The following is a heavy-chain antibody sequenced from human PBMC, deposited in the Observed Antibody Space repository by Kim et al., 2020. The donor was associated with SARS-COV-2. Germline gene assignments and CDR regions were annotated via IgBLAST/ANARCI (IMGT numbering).Heavy chain of an antibody. J-gene: IGHJ4*02. Sequence: SETLSLTCTVSGDSISSTYWSWIRQAPGKGLEYIGYIYYRGSTNCNPSLKSRVTISMDMSKNQFSLKMRSATAADTAVYYCAGGYCVDGRCYSSPDSWGQGTLVTVSS. CDR2: IYYRGST. V-gene: IGHV4-59*13. CDR3: AGGYCVDGRCYSSPDS. CDR1: GDSISSTY. D-gene: IGHD2-15*01.